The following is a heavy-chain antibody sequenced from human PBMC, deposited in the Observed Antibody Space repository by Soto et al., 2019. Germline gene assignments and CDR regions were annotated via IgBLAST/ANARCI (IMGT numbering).Heavy chain of an antibody. CDR2: ISAGGGST. Sequence: GGSLRLSCAASGFTFSSFAMSWVRQAPGKGLEWVSTISAGGGSTYYADSVKGRFTISRDNSKNTLYLQMNSLRAEGTAVYYCAKDLTPYYYSGGYCSPFDYWAQRTLVTVSS. V-gene: IGHV3-23*01. J-gene: IGHJ4*02. CDR3: AKDLTPYYYSGGYCSPFDY. CDR1: GFTFSSFA. D-gene: IGHD3-22*01.